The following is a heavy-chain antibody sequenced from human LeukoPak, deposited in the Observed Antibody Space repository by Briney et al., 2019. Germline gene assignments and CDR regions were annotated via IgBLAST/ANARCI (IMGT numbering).Heavy chain of an antibody. CDR3: TTDAGYSSKWYNY. CDR2: IKSKIDGETT. Sequence: GGSLRLSCVASGLTFSNAYMSWVRQAPGKGLEWVGRIKSKIDGETTDYAAPVKGRFTISRDDSRNTLYLQMNSLKTEDTAVYYCTTDAGYSSKWYNYWGQGTLVTVSS. J-gene: IGHJ4*02. D-gene: IGHD6-19*01. CDR1: GLTFSNAY. V-gene: IGHV3-15*01.